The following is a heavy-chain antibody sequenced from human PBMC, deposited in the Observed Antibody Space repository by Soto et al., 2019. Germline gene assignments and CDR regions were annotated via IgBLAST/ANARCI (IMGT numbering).Heavy chain of an antibody. V-gene: IGHV1-46*01. CDR3: AREVVGDYDILTGYYRPNYGMDV. CDR2: INPSGGST. CDR1: GYTFTSYY. J-gene: IGHJ6*02. Sequence: ASVNVSCKASGYTFTSYYMHWVRQAPGQGLEWMGIINPSGGSTSYAQKFQGRVTMTRDTSTSTVYMELSSLRSEDTAVYYCAREVVGDYDILTGYYRPNYGMDVWGQGTTVTVSS. D-gene: IGHD3-9*01.